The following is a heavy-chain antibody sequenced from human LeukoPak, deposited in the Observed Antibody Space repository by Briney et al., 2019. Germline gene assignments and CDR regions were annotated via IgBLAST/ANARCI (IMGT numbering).Heavy chain of an antibody. J-gene: IGHJ4*02. D-gene: IGHD6-13*01. CDR3: ARDRVGGSSWYFFDY. Sequence: PGRSLRLSCAASGFTFSSYAMHWVRQAPGKGLEWVAVISYDGSNKYYADSVKGRFTISRDNSKNTLYLQMNSLRAEDTAVYYCARDRVGGSSWYFFDYWGQGTLVTVSS. V-gene: IGHV3-30*04. CDR2: ISYDGSNK. CDR1: GFTFSSYA.